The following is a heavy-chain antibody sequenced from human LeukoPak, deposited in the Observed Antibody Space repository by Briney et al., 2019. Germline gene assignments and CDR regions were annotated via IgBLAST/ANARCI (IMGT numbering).Heavy chain of an antibody. D-gene: IGHD2-2*01. J-gene: IGHJ4*02. CDR3: ARVVPAATDLNFDY. CDR2: IYHSGST. V-gene: IGHV4-30-2*01. Sequence: SQTLSLTCTVSGGSISSGGYYWSWIRQPPGKGLEWIGYIYHSGSTYYNPSLKSRVTISVDRSKNQFSLKPSSVTAADTAVYYCARVVPAATDLNFDYWGQGTLVTVSS. CDR1: GGSISSGGYY.